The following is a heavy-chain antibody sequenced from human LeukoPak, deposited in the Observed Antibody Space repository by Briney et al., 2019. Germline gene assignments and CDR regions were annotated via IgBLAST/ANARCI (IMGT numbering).Heavy chain of an antibody. D-gene: IGHD6-13*01. CDR3: ARHLPYSSSWYIGYYYYGMDV. J-gene: IGHJ6*02. CDR2: MNPNSGNT. CDR1: GYTFTSYD. Sequence: ASVKVSCKASGYTFTSYDINWLRQATGQGLEWMGWMNPNSGNTGYAQKFQGRVTMTRNTSISTAYMELSSLRSEDTAVYYCARHLPYSSSWYIGYYYYGMDVWGQGTTVTVSS. V-gene: IGHV1-8*01.